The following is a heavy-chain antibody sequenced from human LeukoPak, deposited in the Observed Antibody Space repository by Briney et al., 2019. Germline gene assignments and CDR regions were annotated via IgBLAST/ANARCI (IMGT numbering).Heavy chain of an antibody. V-gene: IGHV1-18*01. CDR1: GYTFTRYG. Sequence: ASVKVSCKASGYTFTRYGMSWVRQAPGQGPEWMGWISGSNYNTNYAQKFQGRVTMTQDTSASTAYMELRSLTSDDTAVYYCARAEDSSGYYDYYYYMDVWGKGTTVTVSS. D-gene: IGHD3-22*01. J-gene: IGHJ6*03. CDR2: ISGSNYNT. CDR3: ARAEDSSGYYDYYYYMDV.